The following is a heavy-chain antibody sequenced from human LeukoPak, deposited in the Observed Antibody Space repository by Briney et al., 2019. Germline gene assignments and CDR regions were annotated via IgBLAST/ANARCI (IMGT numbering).Heavy chain of an antibody. CDR2: IYYTGST. CDR1: GASITSSAYY. V-gene: IGHV4-39*01. J-gene: IGHJ5*02. D-gene: IGHD2-2*01. CDR3: ARLGDFVLVPTGSWFDP. Sequence: PSETLSLTCTVSGASITSSAYYWGWIRQPPGKGLEWIGNIYYTGSTYYNPSLKRRVNISVDTSKSQFSLKLRSVTAADTAVYYCARLGDFVLVPTGSWFDPWGQGTLLTVSS.